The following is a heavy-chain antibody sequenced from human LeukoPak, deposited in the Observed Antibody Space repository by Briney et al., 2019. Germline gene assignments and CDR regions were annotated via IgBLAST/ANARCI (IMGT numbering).Heavy chain of an antibody. CDR3: ARGGAARPDY. CDR2: ISGSGSSI. D-gene: IGHD6-6*01. V-gene: IGHV3-48*01. CDR1: GFTFTNYG. Sequence: GGSLRLSCEASGFTFTNYGMNWVREAPGRGLEWLSYISGSGSSIYYADSVKGRFTISRDNGKNSLFLQMNSLRAEDTALYYCARGGAARPDYWGQGTLVTVSS. J-gene: IGHJ4*02.